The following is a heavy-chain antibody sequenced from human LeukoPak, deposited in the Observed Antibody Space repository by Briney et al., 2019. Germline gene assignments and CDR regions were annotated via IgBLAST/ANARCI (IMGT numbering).Heavy chain of an antibody. Sequence: GGSLRLSCAASGFTFSSYSMNWVRQAPGKGLEWVSVIYSGGSTYYADSVKGRFTISRDNSKSTLYLQMNSLRAEDTAVYYCARENAIHFDYWGQGTLVTVSS. CDR2: IYSGGST. CDR3: ARENAIHFDY. CDR1: GFTFSSYS. J-gene: IGHJ4*02. V-gene: IGHV3-53*01.